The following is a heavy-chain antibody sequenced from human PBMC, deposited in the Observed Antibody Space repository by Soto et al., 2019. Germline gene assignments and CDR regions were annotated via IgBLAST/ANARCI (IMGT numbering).Heavy chain of an antibody. CDR2: IYYTGST. V-gene: IGHV4-61*01. CDR1: GGSVSGESHY. J-gene: IGHJ3*02. Sequence: SETLSLTCTVSGGSVSGESHYWSWIRQTPGKGLEWIGYIYYTGSTNYNPSLKGRVTMSVDTSRDQVSLRLRSVTRADTAVYYCAGVRSNSDYYYDSSGLDAFDIWGQGTMVTVSS. D-gene: IGHD3-22*01. CDR3: AGVRSNSDYYYDSSGLDAFDI.